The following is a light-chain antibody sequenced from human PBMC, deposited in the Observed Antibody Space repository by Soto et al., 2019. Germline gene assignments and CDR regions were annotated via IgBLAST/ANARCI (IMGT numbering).Light chain of an antibody. J-gene: IGKJ1*01. V-gene: IGKV3-20*01. CDR3: DQFGDSPRT. CDR2: ATS. Sequence: EIVLTQSPGTLSLSPGETATLSCRASQTVNSDYLAWFQQRPGQAPRHLIFATSRRATDIPDRFSGSGSRTDFPLAIRRLAPEDLAVYYVDQFGDSPRTFGQGTKV. CDR1: QTVNSDY.